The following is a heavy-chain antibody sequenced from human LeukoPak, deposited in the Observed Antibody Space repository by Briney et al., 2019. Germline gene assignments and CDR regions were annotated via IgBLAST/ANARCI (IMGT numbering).Heavy chain of an antibody. CDR3: AREQGGYSGSADY. CDR2: ISAYNGNT. D-gene: IGHD5-12*01. J-gene: IGHJ4*02. V-gene: IGHV1-18*01. Sequence: ASVKVSCKASGYTFSSYGISCVRQAPGQGLEWVGWISAYNGNTNYAQKFQGRVTMTTDTSTTTAYMELRSLRSDDTAVYYCAREQGGYSGSADYWGQGTLVTVSS. CDR1: GYTFSSYG.